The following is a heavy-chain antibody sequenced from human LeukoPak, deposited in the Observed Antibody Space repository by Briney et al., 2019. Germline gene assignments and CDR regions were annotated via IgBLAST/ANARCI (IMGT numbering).Heavy chain of an antibody. D-gene: IGHD3-3*01. J-gene: IGHJ5*02. V-gene: IGHV4-38-2*02. CDR1: GYSISSGYY. CDR3: ARERRDFWSGYYWDWFDP. Sequence: RASETLSLTCTVSGYSISSGYYWGWIRQPPGKGLEWIGSIYHSGSTYYNPSLKSRVTISVDTSKNQFSLKLSSVTAADTAVYYCARERRDFWSGYYWDWFDPWGQGTLVTVSS. CDR2: IYHSGST.